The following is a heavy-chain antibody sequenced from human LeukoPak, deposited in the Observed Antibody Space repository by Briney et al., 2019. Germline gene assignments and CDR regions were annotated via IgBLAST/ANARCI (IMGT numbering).Heavy chain of an antibody. CDR2: ISGSGGST. J-gene: IGHJ4*02. CDR3: AKLPDKWFGDRSVY. CDR1: GFTFSSYA. V-gene: IGHV3-23*01. D-gene: IGHD3-10*01. Sequence: GGSLRLSCAASGFTFSSYAMSWVHQAPGKGLEWVSAISGSGGSTYYADSVKGRFTISRDNSKNTLYLQMNSLRAEDTAVYYCAKLPDKWFGDRSVYWGQGTLVTVSS.